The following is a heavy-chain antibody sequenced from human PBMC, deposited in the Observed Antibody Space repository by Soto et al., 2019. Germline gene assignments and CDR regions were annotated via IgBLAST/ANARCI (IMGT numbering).Heavy chain of an antibody. Sequence: SGSLSLTCTVSGGSISSSSYDWGWIRQPPGKGLEWIGSIYYSGSTYYNPSLKSRVTISVDTSKNQFSLKLSSVTAADTAVYYCARQHAISARLIDYWGQGTLVTVSS. V-gene: IGHV4-39*01. CDR2: IYYSGST. CDR3: ARQHAISARLIDY. D-gene: IGHD6-6*01. J-gene: IGHJ4*02. CDR1: GGSISSSSYD.